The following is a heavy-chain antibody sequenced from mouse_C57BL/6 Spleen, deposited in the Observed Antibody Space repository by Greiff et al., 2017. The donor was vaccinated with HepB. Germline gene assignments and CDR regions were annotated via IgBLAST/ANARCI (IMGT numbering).Heavy chain of an antibody. CDR2: IYPGSGST. V-gene: IGHV1-55*01. J-gene: IGHJ2*01. CDR3: AFNWTSFDF. D-gene: IGHD4-1*02. Sequence: QVQLQQPGAELVKPGASVKMSCKASGYIFTSYWITWVKQRPGQGLEWIGEIYPGSGSTNYNEKFKSKATLTVDTTSSTAYMQLRRLTSADSAVYYGAFNWTSFDFWGQGTTLTVSS. CDR1: GYIFTSYW.